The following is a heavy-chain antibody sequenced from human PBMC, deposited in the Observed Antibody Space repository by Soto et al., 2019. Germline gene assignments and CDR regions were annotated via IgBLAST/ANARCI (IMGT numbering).Heavy chain of an antibody. CDR2: IYPSVSS. CDR3: AREKVGTTFFAT. J-gene: IGHJ5*02. D-gene: IGHD2-21*02. Sequence: PSETLSLTCSVSGFAISRGYYWSWVRQPPGKGLEWIGSIYPSVSSYHNPSLATRLGLSIDASKNQFTLNLTSVTAADTALYFCAREKVGTTFFATWGQGIQVTSPQ. CDR1: GFAISRGYY. V-gene: IGHV4-38-2*02.